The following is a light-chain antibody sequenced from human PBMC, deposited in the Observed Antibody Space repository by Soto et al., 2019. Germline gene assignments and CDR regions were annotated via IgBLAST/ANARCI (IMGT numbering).Light chain of an antibody. CDR2: GAS. J-gene: IGKJ4*01. CDR3: QQDGSSPPNT. V-gene: IGKV3-20*01. Sequence: EIVLTQSPGTLSLSPGERATLSCRASQSVGSNYLAWYQQKPGQAPRLLIYGASSRATGIPDRFSGSGSGTDFTLTISRLEPEDFALYYCQQDGSSPPNTFGGGTKVEIK. CDR1: QSVGSNY.